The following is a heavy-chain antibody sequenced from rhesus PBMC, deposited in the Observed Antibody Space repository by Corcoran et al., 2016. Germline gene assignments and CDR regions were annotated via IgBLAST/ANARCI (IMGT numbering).Heavy chain of an antibody. CDR2: RNGYNGST. CDR1: GGSFSSYC. Sequence: QVQLQESGPGLVKPSETLSLTCAVSGGSFSSYCWSWIRQPPGKGAEWSGERNGYNGSTNNNPSLKSRVTSSKDATKNQFSLKLSSVTAADTAVYYCARPNYDRGYYTPYFDYWGQGVLVTVSS. J-gene: IGHJ4*01. V-gene: IGHV4-80*01. D-gene: IGHD3-28*01. CDR3: ARPNYDRGYYTPYFDY.